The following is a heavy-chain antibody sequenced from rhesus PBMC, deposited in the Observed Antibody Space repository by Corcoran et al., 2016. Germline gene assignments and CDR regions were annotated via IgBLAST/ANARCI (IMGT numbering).Heavy chain of an antibody. CDR1: GFTFSDHY. J-gene: IGHJ4*01. V-gene: IGHV3-6*01. Sequence: EVQLVESGGDLVQPGGSLRVSCAASGFTFSDHYMYWVRQAPGKGLEWVGFIREKGNAGTAEYAASVKGRFTISRDDSKSIAYLQMTSLKTEDTAVYFCTRDRWGRNYFDYWGQGVLVTVSS. CDR2: IREKGNAGTA. CDR3: TRDRWGRNYFDY. D-gene: IGHD6-37*01.